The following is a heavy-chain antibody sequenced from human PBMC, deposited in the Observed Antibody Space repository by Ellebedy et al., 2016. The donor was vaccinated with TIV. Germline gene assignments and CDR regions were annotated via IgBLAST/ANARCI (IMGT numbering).Heavy chain of an antibody. CDR3: ARGSALDY. D-gene: IGHD3-3*01. V-gene: IGHV4-34*01. Sequence: GSLRLSXAVYGGSFSGYYWSWIRQPPGKGLEWIGEINHSGSTNYNPSLKSRVTISVDTSKNQFSLKLSSVTAADTAVYYCARGSALDYWGQGTLVTVSS. CDR1: GGSFSGYY. CDR2: INHSGST. J-gene: IGHJ4*02.